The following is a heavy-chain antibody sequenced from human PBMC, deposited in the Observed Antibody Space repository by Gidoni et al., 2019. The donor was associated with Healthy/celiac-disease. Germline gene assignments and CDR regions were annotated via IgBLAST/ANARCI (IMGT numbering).Heavy chain of an antibody. CDR3: TRSLYGSGWYAVDY. V-gene: IGHV3-49*05. D-gene: IGHD6-19*01. J-gene: IGHJ4*02. Sequence: EVQLVESGGGLVKPGRSRRLACTASGFTFGDYAMSWFRQAPGKGLEWVGFIRSKADGGTTEYAASVKGRFTISRDDSKSIAYLQMNSLKTEDTAVYYCTRSLYGSGWYAVDYWGQGTLVTVSS. CDR2: IRSKADGGTT. CDR1: GFTFGDYA.